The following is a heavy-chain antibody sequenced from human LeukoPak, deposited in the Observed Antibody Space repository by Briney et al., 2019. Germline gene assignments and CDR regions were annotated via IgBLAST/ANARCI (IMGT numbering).Heavy chain of an antibody. V-gene: IGHV3-30*03. CDR3: ARSIIIVPNTSYYYYYMDV. CDR2: ISYDENNK. CDR1: GFTFSSHG. D-gene: IGHD2/OR15-2a*01. J-gene: IGHJ6*02. Sequence: PGRSLRLSCAASGFTFSSHGMHWVRQAPGKGLEWVAVISYDENNKYYADSVKGRFTISRDSSKNTVYLQMSSLRAEDTAVYYCARSIIIVPNTSYYYYYMDVWGQGTTVTVSS.